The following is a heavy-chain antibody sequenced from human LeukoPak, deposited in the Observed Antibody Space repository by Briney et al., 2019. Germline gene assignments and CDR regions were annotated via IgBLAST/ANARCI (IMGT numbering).Heavy chain of an antibody. J-gene: IGHJ4*02. CDR1: GGSISSSRFY. CDR3: ARDDSSGWYGIDY. CDR2: IYYSGST. Sequence: SETLSLTCTVSGGSISSSRFYWGWIRQPPGKGLEWIGNIYYSGSTYYNPSLKSRVTISVDRSKNQFSLKLSSVTAADTAVYYCARDDSSGWYGIDYWGQGTLVTVSS. V-gene: IGHV4-39*07. D-gene: IGHD6-19*01.